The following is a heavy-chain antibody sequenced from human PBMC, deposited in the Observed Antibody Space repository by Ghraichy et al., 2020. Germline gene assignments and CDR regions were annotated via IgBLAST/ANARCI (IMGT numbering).Heavy chain of an antibody. J-gene: IGHJ5*02. D-gene: IGHD3-3*01. CDR3: ARGRIITIFGVVIGAWFDP. CDR2: INHSGST. Sequence: SETLSLTCAVYGGSFSGYYWSWIRQPPGKGLEWIGEINHSGSTNYNPSLKSRVTISVDTSKNQFSQKLSSVTAADTAVYYCARGRIITIFGVVIGAWFDPWGQGTLVTVAS. CDR1: GGSFSGYY. V-gene: IGHV4-34*01.